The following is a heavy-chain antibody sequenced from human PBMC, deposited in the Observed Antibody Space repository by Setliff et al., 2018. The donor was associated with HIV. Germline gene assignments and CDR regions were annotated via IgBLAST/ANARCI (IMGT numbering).Heavy chain of an antibody. CDR3: ARSTVGIRGVVRGYYYYYMDV. D-gene: IGHD3-10*01. CDR1: GGSISSGGYY. J-gene: IGHJ6*03. V-gene: IGHV4-31*03. Sequence: SETLSLTCTVSGGSISSGGYYWSWIRQHPGKGLEWIGYIHYSGSTYFNPSLKSRVTISLDTSKNQFSLKLTSVTAVDTAAYYCARSTVGIRGVVRGYYYYYMDVWGKGTTVTVS. CDR2: IHYSGST.